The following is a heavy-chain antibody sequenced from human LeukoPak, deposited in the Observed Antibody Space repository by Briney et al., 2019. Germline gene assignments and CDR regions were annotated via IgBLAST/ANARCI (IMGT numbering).Heavy chain of an antibody. Sequence: SETLSLTCTVSGGSISSGDYYWSWIRQPPGKGLEWIGYIYYSGSTYYNPSLKSRVTISVDTSKNQFSLKLSSVTAADTAVYYCARFVYCSSTSCYLSFDDWGQGSLVTVSS. J-gene: IGHJ4*02. CDR3: ARFVYCSSTSCYLSFDD. D-gene: IGHD2-2*01. CDR2: IYYSGST. CDR1: GGSISSGDYY. V-gene: IGHV4-30-4*01.